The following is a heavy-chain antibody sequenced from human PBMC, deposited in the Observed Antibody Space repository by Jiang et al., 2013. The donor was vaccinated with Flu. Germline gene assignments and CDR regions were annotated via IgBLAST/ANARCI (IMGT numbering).Heavy chain of an antibody. CDR1: GGSISSSSYY. J-gene: IGHJ6*03. D-gene: IGHD3-22*01. V-gene: IGHV4-39*01. Sequence: GSGLVKPSETLSLTCTVSGGSISSSSYYWGWIRQPPGKGLEWIGSIYYSGSTYYNPSLKSRVTISVDTSKNQFSLKLSSVTAADTAVYYCARHPNKYYYDSSGYHNHYYYYYYMDV. CDR3: ARHPNKYYYDSSGYHNHYYYYYYMDV. CDR2: IYYSGST.